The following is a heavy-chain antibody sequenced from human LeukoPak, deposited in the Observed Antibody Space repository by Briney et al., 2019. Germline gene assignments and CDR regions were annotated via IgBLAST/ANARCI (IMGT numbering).Heavy chain of an antibody. Sequence: GGSLRLSCAASGFTFDDYDLNWVRQAPGKGLEWVSGISWNGRNTAYAESLKGRFTISRDNSKNTLYLQMNSLRAEDTAVYYCAKDPGDCGGDCYPDYWGQGTLVTVSS. J-gene: IGHJ4*02. V-gene: IGHV3-20*04. CDR1: GFTFDDYD. CDR2: ISWNGRNT. D-gene: IGHD2-21*02. CDR3: AKDPGDCGGDCYPDY.